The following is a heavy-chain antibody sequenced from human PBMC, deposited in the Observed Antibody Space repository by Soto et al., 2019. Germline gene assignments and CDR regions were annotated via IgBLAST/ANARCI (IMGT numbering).Heavy chain of an antibody. CDR1: GGTFSSYA. CDR3: AKDVFGYRMGIAVACRLVY. Sequence: CKASGGTFSSYAISWVRQAPGQGLEWMGGIIPIFGTANYAQKFQGRVTITADESTSTAYMELSSLRSEDTAVYYCAKDVFGYRMGIAVACRLVYWCQAPFVTVS. CDR2: IIPIFGTA. V-gene: IGHV1-69*01. D-gene: IGHD6-19*01. J-gene: IGHJ4*02.